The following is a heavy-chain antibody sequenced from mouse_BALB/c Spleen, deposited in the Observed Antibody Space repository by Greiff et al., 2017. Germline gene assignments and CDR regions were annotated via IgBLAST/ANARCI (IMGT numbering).Heavy chain of an antibody. D-gene: IGHD1-1*01. CDR3: ARDANLLLRYYYAMDY. Sequence: EVQGVESGGGLVKPGGSLKLSCAASGFTFSDYYMYWVRQTPEKRLEWVATISDGGSYTYYPDSVKGRFTISRDNAKNTLYLQMSSLKSEDTAMYYCARDANLLLRYYYAMDYWGQGTSVTVSS. V-gene: IGHV5-4*02. CDR1: GFTFSDYY. CDR2: ISDGGSYT. J-gene: IGHJ4*01.